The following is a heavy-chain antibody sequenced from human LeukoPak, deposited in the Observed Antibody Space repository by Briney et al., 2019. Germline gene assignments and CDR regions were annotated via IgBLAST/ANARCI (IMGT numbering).Heavy chain of an antibody. Sequence: GGSLRLSCAASGFTFSSYWMHWVRQAPGKGLVWVSRINSDGSSTSYADSVKGRFTISRDNAKNTLYLQMNSLRAEDAAVYYCARDCSSTSCYLDYWGQGTLVTVSS. CDR3: ARDCSSTSCYLDY. CDR1: GFTFSSYW. V-gene: IGHV3-74*01. D-gene: IGHD2-2*01. J-gene: IGHJ4*02. CDR2: INSDGSST.